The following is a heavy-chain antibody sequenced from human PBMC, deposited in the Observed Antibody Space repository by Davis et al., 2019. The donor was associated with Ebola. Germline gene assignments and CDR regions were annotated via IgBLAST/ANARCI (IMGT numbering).Heavy chain of an antibody. Sequence: SETLSLTCAVYGGSFSGYYWSWIRQLPGKGLEWIGEINHSGSTNYNPSLKSRVTISVDTSKNQFSLKLSSVTAADTAVYYCARVLYYYDSSGYYGYWGQGTLVTVSS. CDR2: INHSGST. D-gene: IGHD3-22*01. J-gene: IGHJ4*02. CDR1: GGSFSGYY. V-gene: IGHV4-34*01. CDR3: ARVLYYYDSSGYYGY.